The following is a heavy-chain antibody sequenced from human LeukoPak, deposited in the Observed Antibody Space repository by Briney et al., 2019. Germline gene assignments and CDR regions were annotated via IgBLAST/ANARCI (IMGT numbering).Heavy chain of an antibody. Sequence: GGSLRLSCAASGFTFSDYYMSWIRQAPGKGLEWVSYISGSGSTIYYADSVKGRFTISRDNAKNSLYLQMNSLRAEDTALYYCAKSATAVAGPDYWGQGTLVTVSS. D-gene: IGHD6-19*01. V-gene: IGHV3-11*01. CDR1: GFTFSDYY. CDR3: AKSATAVAGPDY. CDR2: ISGSGSTI. J-gene: IGHJ4*02.